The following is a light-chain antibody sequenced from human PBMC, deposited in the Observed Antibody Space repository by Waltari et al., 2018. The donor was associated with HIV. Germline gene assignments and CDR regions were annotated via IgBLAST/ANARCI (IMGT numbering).Light chain of an antibody. CDR2: GNS. CDR1: SSNIGAGYD. Sequence: QSVLTQPPSVSGAPGQRVTISCTGSSSNIGAGYDVHWYQQIPGTAPKLLISGNSNRPSGVPDRFSGSKSGTSASLAITGLQAEDEGDYYCSSYMNSGTLVFGGGTKVTVL. J-gene: IGLJ3*02. CDR3: SSYMNSGTLV. V-gene: IGLV1-40*01.